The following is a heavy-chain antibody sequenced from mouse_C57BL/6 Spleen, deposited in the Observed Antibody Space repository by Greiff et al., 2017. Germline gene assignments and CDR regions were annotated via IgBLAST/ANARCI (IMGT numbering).Heavy chain of an antibody. CDR2: ISSGSSTI. Sequence: EVHLVESGGGLVKPGGSLKLSCAASGFTFSDYGMHWVRQAPEKGLEWVAYISSGSSTIYYADTVKGRFTISRDNAKNTLFLQMTSLRSEDTAMYYCANNGNYYAMDYWGQGTSVTVSS. V-gene: IGHV5-17*01. J-gene: IGHJ4*01. CDR3: ANNGNYYAMDY. CDR1: GFTFSDYG. D-gene: IGHD2-1*01.